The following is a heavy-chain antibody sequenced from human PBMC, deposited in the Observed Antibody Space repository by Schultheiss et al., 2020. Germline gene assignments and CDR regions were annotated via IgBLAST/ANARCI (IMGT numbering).Heavy chain of an antibody. CDR3: ARASYDFWSGYYPNWFDP. CDR1: GFTFSSYG. V-gene: IGHV3-30*03. Sequence: GGSLRLSCAASGFTFSSYGMHWVRQAPGKGLEWVAVISYDGSNKYYADSVKGRFTISRDNAKNSLYLQMNSLRAEDTAVYYCARASYDFWSGYYPNWFDPWGQGTLVTVSS. J-gene: IGHJ5*02. CDR2: ISYDGSNK. D-gene: IGHD3-3*01.